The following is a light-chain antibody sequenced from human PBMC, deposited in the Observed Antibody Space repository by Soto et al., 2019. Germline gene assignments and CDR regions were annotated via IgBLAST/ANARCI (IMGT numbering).Light chain of an antibody. Sequence: EILMTQSPATLSVSPGETATLSCRANQSVSTKLAWYQQKPGQAPRLLINDASNRATGIPARFSGSGSGTDFTLTISSLEPEDFAVYYCQQRSNWPPITFGQGTRLEIK. J-gene: IGKJ5*01. CDR2: DAS. CDR3: QQRSNWPPIT. CDR1: QSVSTK. V-gene: IGKV3-11*01.